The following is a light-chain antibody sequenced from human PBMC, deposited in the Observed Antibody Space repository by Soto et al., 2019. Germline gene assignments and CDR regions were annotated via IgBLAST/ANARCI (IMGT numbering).Light chain of an antibody. CDR3: HQYDSSPLT. V-gene: IGKV3-20*01. CDR1: QSVSSSY. CDR2: GAS. J-gene: IGKJ4*01. Sequence: EIVLTQSPGTLSLSPGERATLSCRASQSVSSSYLAWYQQKPGQAPRLLIYGASSRATGIPDRFSGSGSGTDFTLLISRLEPEDFAVYYCHQYDSSPLTFGGGTKVEIK.